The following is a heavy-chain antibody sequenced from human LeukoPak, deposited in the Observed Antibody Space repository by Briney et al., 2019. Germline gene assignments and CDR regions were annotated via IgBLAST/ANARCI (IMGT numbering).Heavy chain of an antibody. D-gene: IGHD2/OR15-2a*01. Sequence: GGSLRLSCAASGFTFNNYSMNWVRQAPGKGLEWVSSIRSSSSDIYYADSVKGRFTISRDNAKNSLYLQMNRLRAEDTAVYYCPSLSGGHYWGQGTLVTVSS. J-gene: IGHJ4*02. CDR2: IRSSSSDI. CDR3: PSLSGGHY. CDR1: GFTFNNYS. V-gene: IGHV3-21*01.